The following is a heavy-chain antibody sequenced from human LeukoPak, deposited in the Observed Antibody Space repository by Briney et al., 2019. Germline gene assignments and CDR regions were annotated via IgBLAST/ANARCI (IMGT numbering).Heavy chain of an antibody. CDR1: GYSISSGYY. CDR3: ARPTSSNYAGFFFDF. Sequence: SETLSLTCSVSGYSISSGYYWAWIRLTPRKGLEWIGSIYHSGSLYYNPSLRSRVTISVDTSKNQFSLKVNSMTAADTAVYYCARPTSSNYAGFFFDFWSQGTLVTVSS. V-gene: IGHV4-38-2*02. D-gene: IGHD4-11*01. J-gene: IGHJ4*02. CDR2: IYHSGSL.